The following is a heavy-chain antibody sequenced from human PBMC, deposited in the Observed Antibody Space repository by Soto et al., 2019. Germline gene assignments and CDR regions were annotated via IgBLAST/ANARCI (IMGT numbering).Heavy chain of an antibody. Sequence: LRLSCAASGFTFSNYWMSWVRQAPGKGLEWVANIKQDGSERYYVDSVKGRFTLSRDNAKNSLQLQMSSLRDEDTAIYFCARVAYGNGWIFDYWGQGTLVTV. D-gene: IGHD6-19*01. CDR3: ARVAYGNGWIFDY. CDR1: GFTFSNYW. CDR2: IKQDGSER. J-gene: IGHJ4*01. V-gene: IGHV3-7*01.